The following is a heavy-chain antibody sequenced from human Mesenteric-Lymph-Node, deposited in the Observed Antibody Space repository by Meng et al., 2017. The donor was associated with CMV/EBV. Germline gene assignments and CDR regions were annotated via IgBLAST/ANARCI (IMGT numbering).Heavy chain of an antibody. CDR1: GFTFSSYS. J-gene: IGHJ4*02. CDR3: ARLGYCDTTSCLDY. Sequence: GESLKISCAASGFTFSSYSMNWVHQAPGKGLEWVSSISSSSSYIYYADSVKGRFTISRDNAKNSLYLQMNSLRAEDTAVYYCARLGYCDTTSCLDYWGQGTLVTVSS. CDR2: ISSSSSYI. D-gene: IGHD2-2*01. V-gene: IGHV3-21*01.